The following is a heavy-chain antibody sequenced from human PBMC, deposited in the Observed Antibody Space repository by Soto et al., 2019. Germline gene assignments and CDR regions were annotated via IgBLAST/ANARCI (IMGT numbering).Heavy chain of an antibody. CDR3: ARRNDWFDP. V-gene: IGHV5-10-1*01. J-gene: IGHJ5*02. CDR1: GYNFTSYW. D-gene: IGHD1-1*01. CDR2: FDPSDSYT. Sequence: EVQLVQSGAEGKKPGESLRISCKGSGYNFTSYWISWVRQMPGKGLEWMGRFDPSDSYTHYSPSFQGHITFSADKSISTAYLQWSSLKASDTAMYYCARRNDWFDPWGQGTLVTVSS.